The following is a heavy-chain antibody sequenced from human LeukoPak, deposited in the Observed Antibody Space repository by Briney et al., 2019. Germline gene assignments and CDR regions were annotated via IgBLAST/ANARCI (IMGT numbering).Heavy chain of an antibody. D-gene: IGHD3-3*01. CDR2: IYYSGST. Sequence: PSETLSLTCTVSGGSISSYYWSWIRQPPGKGLEWIGYIYYSGSTNYNPSLKSRVTISVDTSKNQFSLKLSSVTAADTAVYYCARDSDYDFWSGYHYYYYYMDVWGKGTTVTVSS. J-gene: IGHJ6*03. V-gene: IGHV4-59*12. CDR3: ARDSDYDFWSGYHYYYYYMDV. CDR1: GGSISSYY.